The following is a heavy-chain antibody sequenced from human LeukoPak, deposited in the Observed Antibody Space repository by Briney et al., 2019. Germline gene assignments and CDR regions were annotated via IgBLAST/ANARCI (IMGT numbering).Heavy chain of an antibody. D-gene: IGHD6-13*01. CDR3: ARDLVGYSSSWYSDY. CDR2: ISAYNGNT. Sequence: ASVKVSCKASGYTFTSYGISWLRQAPGQGLEWMGWISAYNGNTNYAQKLQGRVTMTTDTSTSTAYMELRSLRSDDTAVYYCARDLVGYSSSWYSDYWGQGTLVTVSS. V-gene: IGHV1-18*01. J-gene: IGHJ4*02. CDR1: GYTFTSYG.